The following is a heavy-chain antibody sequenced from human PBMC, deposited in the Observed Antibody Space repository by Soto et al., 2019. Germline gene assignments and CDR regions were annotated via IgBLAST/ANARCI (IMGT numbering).Heavy chain of an antibody. J-gene: IGHJ6*03. D-gene: IGHD6-19*01. Sequence: SETLSLTCTVSGGSISSYYWSWIRQPPGKGLEWIGYIYYSGSTNYNPSLKSRVTISVDTSKNQFSLKLSSVTAADTAVYYCTRDKAVAGSVDYYYYMDVWGKGTTVTVSS. CDR1: GGSISSYY. CDR3: TRDKAVAGSVDYYYYMDV. CDR2: IYYSGST. V-gene: IGHV4-59*01.